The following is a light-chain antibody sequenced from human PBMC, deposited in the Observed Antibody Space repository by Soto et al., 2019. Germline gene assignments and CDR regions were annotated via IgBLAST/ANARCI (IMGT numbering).Light chain of an antibody. CDR2: AAS. J-gene: IGKJ2*01. Sequence: DIQMTQSPSSVSASVGDRVTITCRASQDISIWLAWYQQKPGKAPNLLMSAASTLQSGVPSRFSGSGSGTEFTRTITSLQSEDFATDYCQQASRLTLTFGEGTKLEI. CDR1: QDISIW. V-gene: IGKV1-12*01. CDR3: QQASRLTLT.